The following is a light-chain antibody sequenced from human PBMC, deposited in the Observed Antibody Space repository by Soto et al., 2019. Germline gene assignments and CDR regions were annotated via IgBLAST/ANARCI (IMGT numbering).Light chain of an antibody. CDR3: RSHGGANNFYV. V-gene: IGLV2-8*01. Sequence: QSVLTQPPSAPGSPGQSVTISCTGTNSDIGAYDYVSWYQQHPGKVPKLMIYEVSKRPSGVPDRFCASKSGNTATLTVSGLQAEDEADYYCRSHGGANNFYVFGTGTRSPS. CDR1: NSDIGAYDY. CDR2: EVS. J-gene: IGLJ1*01.